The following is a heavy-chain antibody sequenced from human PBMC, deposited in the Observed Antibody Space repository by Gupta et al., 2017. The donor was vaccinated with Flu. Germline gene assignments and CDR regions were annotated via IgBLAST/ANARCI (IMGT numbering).Heavy chain of an antibody. D-gene: IGHD6-13*01. V-gene: IGHV3-33*01. CDR1: GFTFSSYG. CDR3: AREGWSQGAAAGQFDY. J-gene: IGHJ4*02. Sequence: QVQLVESGGGVVQPGRSLRLSCAASGFTFSSYGMHWVREAPGKGLEWVTVIWYDGSNKYYADPVKGRFTISRDNSKNTLYLQMNSLRAEDTAVYYCAREGWSQGAAAGQFDYWGQGTLVTVSS. CDR2: IWYDGSNK.